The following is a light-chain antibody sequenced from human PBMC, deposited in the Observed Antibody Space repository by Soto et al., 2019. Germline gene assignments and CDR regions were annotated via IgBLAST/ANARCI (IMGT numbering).Light chain of an antibody. CDR3: QHYNNWPLT. Sequence: VPNHSPGSLCLSRGQRATLSCRASQSVSSNYLAWFQQNPGQAPRLLIYGASARATGIPARFSGSGSGTEFTLTISSLQSEDFAVYYCQHYNNWPLTFGQGTNVDI. J-gene: IGKJ1*01. CDR1: QSVSSN. CDR2: GAS. V-gene: IGKV3-15*01.